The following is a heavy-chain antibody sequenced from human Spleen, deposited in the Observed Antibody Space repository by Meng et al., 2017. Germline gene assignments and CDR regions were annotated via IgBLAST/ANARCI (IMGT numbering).Heavy chain of an antibody. Sequence: ASVKVSCKPSGYNFPDYWLHWVRRAPGQGLEWMGRIDPKSGDTHYAQRFQGRVTKTGDTSISTAYMELSGLRSEDTAVYYCAREIVVVTENWFDPWGQGTLVTVSS. CDR3: AREIVVVTENWFDP. D-gene: IGHD2-21*02. CDR2: IDPKSGDT. CDR1: GYNFPDYW. V-gene: IGHV1-2*06. J-gene: IGHJ5*02.